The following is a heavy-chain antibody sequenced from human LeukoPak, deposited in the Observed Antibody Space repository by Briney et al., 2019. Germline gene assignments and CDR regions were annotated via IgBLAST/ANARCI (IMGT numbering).Heavy chain of an antibody. CDR2: ISSGSTYI. D-gene: IGHD6-13*01. V-gene: IGHV3-21*01. Sequence: NPGGSLRLSCAASEFTFSTYSMNWVRQAPGKGLEWVSSISSGSTYIYYADSVKGRFTISRDNAKNSLYLQMNSLRAEDTAVYYCARDRLSSSWYSRRGNNWFDPWGQGTLVTVSS. CDR1: EFTFSTYS. J-gene: IGHJ5*02. CDR3: ARDRLSSSWYSRRGNNWFDP.